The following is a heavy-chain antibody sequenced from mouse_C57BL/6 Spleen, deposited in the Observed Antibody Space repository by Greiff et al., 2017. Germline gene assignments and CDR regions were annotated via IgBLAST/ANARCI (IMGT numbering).Heavy chain of an antibody. CDR3: AREPHYYGSSYAYYYAMDY. J-gene: IGHJ4*01. D-gene: IGHD1-1*01. CDR1: GYAFSSSW. V-gene: IGHV1-82*01. Sequence: QVQLKESGPELVKPGASVKISCKASGYAFSSSWMNWVKQRPGKGLEWIGRIYPGDGDTNYNGKFKGKATLTADKSSSTAYMQLSSLTSEDSAVYFCAREPHYYGSSYAYYYAMDYWGQGTSVTVSS. CDR2: IYPGDGDT.